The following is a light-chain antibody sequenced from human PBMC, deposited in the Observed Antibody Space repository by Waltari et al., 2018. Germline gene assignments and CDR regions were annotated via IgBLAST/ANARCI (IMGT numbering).Light chain of an antibody. CDR1: QSISSN. J-gene: IGKJ1*01. CDR2: DAS. V-gene: IGKV3-15*01. Sequence: EIVMTQSLATQSVSPGERVTLSCRVSQSISSNLAWYQQKPGQAPRLLIYDASTRATGIPARFSGSGSATEVTLTISTMQSEDFAVYYCQQYDNWPPWTFGQGTKVEIK. CDR3: QQYDNWPPWT.